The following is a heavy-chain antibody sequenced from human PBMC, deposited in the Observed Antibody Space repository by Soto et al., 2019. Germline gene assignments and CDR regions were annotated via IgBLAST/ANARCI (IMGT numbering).Heavy chain of an antibody. CDR2: IVVGSGNT. J-gene: IGHJ6*02. CDR1: GFTFTSSA. V-gene: IGHV1-58*01. CDR3: ARDSCHLSGGSCYNYYYGMDV. D-gene: IGHD2-15*01. Sequence: SVKVSSKASGFTFTSSAVQWVRQARGQRLEWIGWIVVGSGNTNYAQKFQERVTITRDMSTSTAYMELSSLRSEDTAVYYCARDSCHLSGGSCYNYYYGMDVWGQGTTVTAP.